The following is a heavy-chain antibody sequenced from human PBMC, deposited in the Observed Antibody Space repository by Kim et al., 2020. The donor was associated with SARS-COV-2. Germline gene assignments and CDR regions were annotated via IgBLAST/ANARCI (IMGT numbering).Heavy chain of an antibody. J-gene: IGHJ4*02. CDR1: GYTFTGYY. CDR2: INPNSGGT. Sequence: ASVKVSCKASGYTFTGYYMHWVRQAPGQGLEWMGWINPNSGGTNYAQKFQGRVTMTRDTSISTAYMELSRLRSDDTAVYYCARGGSRDGYNYDAPLSFDYWGQGTLVTVSS. CDR3: ARGGSRDGYNYDAPLSFDY. D-gene: IGHD5-12*01. V-gene: IGHV1-2*02.